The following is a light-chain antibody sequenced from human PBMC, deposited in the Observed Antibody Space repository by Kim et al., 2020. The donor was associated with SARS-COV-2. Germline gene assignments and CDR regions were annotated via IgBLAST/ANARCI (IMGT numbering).Light chain of an antibody. CDR1: SSDVGGYNY. CDR2: DVS. V-gene: IGLV2-14*03. J-gene: IGLJ3*02. CDR3: SSYTSSSTWV. Sequence: QSALTQPASVSWSPGQSITISCTGTSSDVGGYNYVSWYQQHPDKAPKLMIYDVSNRPSGVSNRFSGSKSGNTASLTISGLQAEDEADYYCSSYTSSSTWVFGGGTKLTVL.